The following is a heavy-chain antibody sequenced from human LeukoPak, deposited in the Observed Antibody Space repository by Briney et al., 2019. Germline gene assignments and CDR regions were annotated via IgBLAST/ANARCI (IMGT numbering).Heavy chain of an antibody. V-gene: IGHV3-43*02. J-gene: IGHJ4*02. D-gene: IGHD6-19*01. CDR2: ISGDGGST. Sequence: GGSLGLSCAAPGFMFHDYAIHWVRHAPGKGLEWVSLISGDGGSTFYADSVKGRFTISRDNSKNSLYLQMNSLRSDDTALYYCARESESSGWYDYWGQGTLVTVSS. CDR1: GFMFHDYA. CDR3: ARESESSGWYDY.